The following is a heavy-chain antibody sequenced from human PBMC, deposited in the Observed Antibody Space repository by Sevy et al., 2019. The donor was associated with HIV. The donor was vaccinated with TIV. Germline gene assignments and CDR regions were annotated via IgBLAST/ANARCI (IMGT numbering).Heavy chain of an antibody. J-gene: IGHJ4*02. CDR1: GFTFSDYY. CDR3: ARDGVPRYNCNYYDQIDY. Sequence: GGSLRLSCAASGFTFSDYYMSWIRQAPGKGLEWVSYISSSGSTIYYADSVKGRFTISRDNAKNSLYLQMNSLRAEDTTVYYCARDGVPRYNCNYYDQIDYWGQGTLVTVSS. V-gene: IGHV3-11*01. D-gene: IGHD1-7*01. CDR2: ISSSGSTI.